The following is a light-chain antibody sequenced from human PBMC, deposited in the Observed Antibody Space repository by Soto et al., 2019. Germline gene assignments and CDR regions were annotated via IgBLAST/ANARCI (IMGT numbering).Light chain of an antibody. CDR1: QSVRSNY. Sequence: EIVLTQSPGTLSFSPGERATLSCRASQSVRSNYLAWYQQKPGQAPRLLIYGASRRATGIPDRLSGSGSGTDFTLTIRRLEPEDSAVYYCQQYGSSRTFGQGTKVDIK. CDR3: QQYGSSRT. CDR2: GAS. V-gene: IGKV3-20*01. J-gene: IGKJ1*01.